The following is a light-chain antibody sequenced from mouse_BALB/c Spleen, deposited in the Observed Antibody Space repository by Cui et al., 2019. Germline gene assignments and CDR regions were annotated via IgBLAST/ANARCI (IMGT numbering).Light chain of an antibody. CDR3: QQWSGYPFT. CDR2: RTS. V-gene: IGKV4-58*01. CDR1: SNVSSSY. Sequence: NVLTQSPAIMAASLGQKVTMTCSASSNVSSSYLHWYQQKSGASPKPLIHRTSNLASGVPARFSGSGSGTSYSLTISSVEAEDDATYYCQQWSGYPFTFGSGTKLEIK. J-gene: IGKJ4*01.